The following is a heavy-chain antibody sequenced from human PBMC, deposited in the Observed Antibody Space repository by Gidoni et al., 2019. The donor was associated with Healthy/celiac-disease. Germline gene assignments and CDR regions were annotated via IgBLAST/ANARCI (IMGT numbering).Heavy chain of an antibody. V-gene: IGHV1-69*01. Sequence: QVQLVQSGAEVKKPGSSVKVSCKASGGTFSSYAISWVRQAPGQGLEWMGGIIPIFGTANYAQKFQGRVTITADESTSTAYMELSSLRSEDTAVYYCARATEYYYDSSGYYTPLDYWGQGTLVTVSS. CDR2: IIPIFGTA. D-gene: IGHD3-22*01. CDR1: GGTFSSYA. J-gene: IGHJ4*02. CDR3: ARATEYYYDSSGYYTPLDY.